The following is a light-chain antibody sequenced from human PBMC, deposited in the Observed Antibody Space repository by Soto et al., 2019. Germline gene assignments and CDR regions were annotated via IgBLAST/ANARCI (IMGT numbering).Light chain of an antibody. CDR3: QQSSSTPQT. Sequence: DIHMTQSASSLSASVGNRVTIACRASQSISSYLIWYQQKQGKAPKLLINVASTLQSGVPSRFSGSGSGTDFNLAISSLQPEDFATYYCQQSSSTPQTFGGGTKVDIK. CDR2: VAS. J-gene: IGKJ4*01. CDR1: QSISSY. V-gene: IGKV1-39*01.